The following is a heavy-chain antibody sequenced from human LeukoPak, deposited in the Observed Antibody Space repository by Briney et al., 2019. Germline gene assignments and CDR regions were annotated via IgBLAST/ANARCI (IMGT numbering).Heavy chain of an antibody. CDR1: GFTFSSYA. V-gene: IGHV3-30*04. CDR2: ISYDGSNK. CDR3: ARYYVWGSYRNYFDY. D-gene: IGHD3-16*02. J-gene: IGHJ4*02. Sequence: GGSLRLSCAASGFTFSSYAMHWVRQAPGKGLEWVAVISYDGSNKYYADSVKGRFTISRDNAKNSLYLQMNSLRAEDTALYYCARYYVWGSYRNYFDYWGQGTLVTVSS.